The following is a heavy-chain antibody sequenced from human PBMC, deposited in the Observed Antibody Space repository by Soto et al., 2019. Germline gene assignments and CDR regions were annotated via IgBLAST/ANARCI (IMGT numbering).Heavy chain of an antibody. V-gene: IGHV3-30*03. D-gene: IGHD3-10*01. CDR2: ISYDGSNK. Sequence: GGSLRLSCAASGFTFSSYGMHWVRQAPGKGLEWVAVISYDGSNKFYADSVKGRFTISRDNSKNTLYLQMNSLRAEDTAVYYCARVKGVFCSSTSCLGGYYYGSGSYQDYWGQGTLVTVSS. CDR1: GFTFSSYG. CDR3: ARVKGVFCSSTSCLGGYYYGSGSYQDY. J-gene: IGHJ4*02.